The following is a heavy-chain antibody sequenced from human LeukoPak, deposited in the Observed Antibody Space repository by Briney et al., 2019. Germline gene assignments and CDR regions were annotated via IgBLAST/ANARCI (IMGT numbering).Heavy chain of an antibody. CDR2: INHSGST. V-gene: IGHV4-34*01. J-gene: IGHJ6*03. D-gene: IGHD2-15*01. CDR1: GGSFSGYY. CDR3: ARDQCSGGSCYSYYYYMDV. Sequence: ASETLSLTCAVYGGSFSGYYWSWIRQPPGKGLEWIGEINHSGSTNYNPSLKSRVTISVDTSKNQFSLKLSSVTAADTAVYYCARDQCSGGSCYSYYYYMDVWGKGTTVTVSS.